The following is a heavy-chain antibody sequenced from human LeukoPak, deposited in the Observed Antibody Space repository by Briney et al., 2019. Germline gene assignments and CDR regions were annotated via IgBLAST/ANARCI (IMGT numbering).Heavy chain of an antibody. D-gene: IGHD6-13*01. V-gene: IGHV4-39*07. Sequence: SETLSLTCTVSGGSISSSSYYWGWIRQPPGKGLEWIGSIYYSGSTYYNPSLKSRVTISVDTSKNQFSLKLSSVTAADTAVYYCARGGYSYSSSWYYFDYWGQGTLVTVSS. CDR1: GGSISSSSYY. CDR2: IYYSGST. J-gene: IGHJ4*02. CDR3: ARGGYSYSSSWYYFDY.